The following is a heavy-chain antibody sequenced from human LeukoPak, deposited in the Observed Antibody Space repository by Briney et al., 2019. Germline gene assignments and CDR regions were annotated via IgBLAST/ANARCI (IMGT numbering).Heavy chain of an antibody. CDR2: ITSGSSYI. CDR1: GFTFRSYT. V-gene: IGHV3-21*01. J-gene: IGHJ3*02. Sequence: GGSLRLSCAASGFTFRSYTMNWVRQAPGKGLEWVSSITSGSSYIYYADSVKGRFTISRDNSKNTLYLQMNSLRAEDTAVYYCARGAYYYDSSGYAFDIWGQGTMVTVSS. CDR3: ARGAYYYDSSGYAFDI. D-gene: IGHD3-22*01.